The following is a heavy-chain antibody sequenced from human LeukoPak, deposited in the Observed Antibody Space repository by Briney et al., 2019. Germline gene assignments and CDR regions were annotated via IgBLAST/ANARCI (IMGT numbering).Heavy chain of an antibody. D-gene: IGHD6-13*01. Sequence: PGGSLRLSXAASGFTFSSYWMHWVRQAPGKGLVWVSRINSDGSSTSYADSVKGRFTISRDNAKNTLYLQMNSLRAEDTAVYYCARGGGSSWEIDYWGQGTLVTVSS. CDR3: ARGGGSSWEIDY. J-gene: IGHJ4*02. V-gene: IGHV3-74*01. CDR2: INSDGSST. CDR1: GFTFSSYW.